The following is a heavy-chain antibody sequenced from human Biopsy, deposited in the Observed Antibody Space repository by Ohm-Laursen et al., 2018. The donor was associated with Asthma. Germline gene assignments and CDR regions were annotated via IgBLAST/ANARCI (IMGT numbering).Heavy chain of an antibody. Sequence: SATLSLTCDVYPGSFSGFFWTWIRQSPGKGLEWIGETNERGVTNNNPSLKSRVIISIDTYWNRVSLKLTSVTAADTAVYYCARGPELDVWGQGTTVTVSS. CDR2: TNERGVT. CDR1: PGSFSGFF. CDR3: ARGPELDV. J-gene: IGHJ6*02. V-gene: IGHV4-34*01.